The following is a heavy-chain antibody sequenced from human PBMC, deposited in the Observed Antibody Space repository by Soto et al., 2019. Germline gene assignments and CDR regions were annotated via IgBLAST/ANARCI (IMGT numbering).Heavy chain of an antibody. J-gene: IGHJ4*02. CDR1: GGSISSSY. CDR3: ARHSSGYYFFDY. D-gene: IGHD5-12*01. V-gene: IGHV4-59*08. Sequence: QVQLQESGPGLVKPSETLSLTCTVSGGSISSSYWSWIRQPPGKGLEWIGYIYYSGSTNYNPSLRSRLTISVDTSKNQFSLKLSSVTAADTAVYYCARHSSGYYFFDYWGQGTLVTVSS. CDR2: IYYSGST.